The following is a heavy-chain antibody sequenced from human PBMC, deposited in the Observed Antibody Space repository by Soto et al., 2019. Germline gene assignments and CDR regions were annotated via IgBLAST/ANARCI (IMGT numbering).Heavy chain of an antibody. J-gene: IGHJ4*02. V-gene: IGHV1-24*01. D-gene: IGHD3-22*01. CDR2: FDPEDGET. Sequence: ASVKVSCKVSGYTLTELSMHWVRQAPGKGLEWMGGFDPEDGETIYAQKNQGRVTMTEDTSTDTAYMELSSLRFEDTAVYYCARDYYDSGSFDYWGQGTLVTVSS. CDR3: ARDYYDSGSFDY. CDR1: GYTLTELS.